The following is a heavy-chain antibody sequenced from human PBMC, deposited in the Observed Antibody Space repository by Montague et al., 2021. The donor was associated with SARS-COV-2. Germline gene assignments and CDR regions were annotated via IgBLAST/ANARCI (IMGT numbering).Heavy chain of an antibody. V-gene: IGHV4-59*08. Sequence: SETLSLTCSVSGGSISNSYWSWIRQSPGTGLEWIGYIYDRGSTRYNPSLQSRVTISEDTSNNQFSLNLSSVTAADTAVYYCARLGCGGDCAWYFDLWGHGTLVTVSS. CDR1: GGSISNSY. D-gene: IGHD2-21*02. J-gene: IGHJ2*01. CDR2: IYDRGST. CDR3: ARLGCGGDCAWYFDL.